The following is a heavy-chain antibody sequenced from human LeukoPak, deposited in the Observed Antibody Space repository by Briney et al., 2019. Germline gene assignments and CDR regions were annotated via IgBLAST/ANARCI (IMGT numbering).Heavy chain of an antibody. V-gene: IGHV3-21*01. CDR1: GFTFSSYS. D-gene: IGHD6-13*01. CDR2: INILSNYI. Sequence: PGGSLRLSCAASGFTFSSYSMNWVRQAPGKGLEWVSSINILSNYIYYADSVKGRFTISRDNAKNSLYLQMNSLRAEDTAVYYCAREVGYSSSFDYWGHGTLVTVSS. CDR3: AREVGYSSSFDY. J-gene: IGHJ4*01.